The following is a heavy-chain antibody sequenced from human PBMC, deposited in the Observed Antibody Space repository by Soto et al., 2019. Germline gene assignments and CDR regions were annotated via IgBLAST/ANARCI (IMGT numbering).Heavy chain of an antibody. Sequence: GASVKVSCKASGYTFTSYGISWVRQAPGQGLEWMGWISAYNGNTNYAQKLQGRVTMTTDTSTSTVYMELRSLRSDDTAVYYCAVNYGDYGDGAFDIWGQGPMVTVSS. CDR2: ISAYNGNT. J-gene: IGHJ3*02. D-gene: IGHD4-17*01. V-gene: IGHV1-18*01. CDR1: GYTFTSYG. CDR3: AVNYGDYGDGAFDI.